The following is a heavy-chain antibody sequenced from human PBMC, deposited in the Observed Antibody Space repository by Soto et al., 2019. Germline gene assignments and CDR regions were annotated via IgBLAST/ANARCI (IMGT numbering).Heavy chain of an antibody. CDR3: ASQGRDAHNQGSGMDV. V-gene: IGHV5-51*01. CDR2: THPGDSET. D-gene: IGHD2-2*01. CDR1: GDSFNTYW. Sequence: PGESLKISCKGSGDSFNTYWIAWVRQMPGKGLEWMGITHPGDSETRYSPSFEGQVTISADKSISTAYLQWSSLKASDTAMYYCASQGRDAHNQGSGMDVWGQGTTVTVSS. J-gene: IGHJ6*02.